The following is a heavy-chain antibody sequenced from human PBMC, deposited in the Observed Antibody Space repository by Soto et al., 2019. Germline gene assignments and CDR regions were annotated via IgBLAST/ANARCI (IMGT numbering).Heavy chain of an antibody. CDR2: IYPGDSDT. CDR3: ARAAAAGTRPFDY. V-gene: IGHV5-51*01. CDR1: GYSFTTYW. Sequence: GEALKISCKDSGYSFTTYWIGWGRQKPGKGLEWMGIIYPGDSDTRYSPSFQGQVTISVDKSISTAYLQWTTLKASDTAMYYCARAAAAGTRPFDYWGQGTLVPVSS. J-gene: IGHJ4*02. D-gene: IGHD6-13*01.